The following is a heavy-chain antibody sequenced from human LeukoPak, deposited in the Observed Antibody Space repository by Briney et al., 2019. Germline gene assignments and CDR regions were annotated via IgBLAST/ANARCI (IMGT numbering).Heavy chain of an antibody. D-gene: IGHD6-19*01. V-gene: IGHV4-59*01. CDR3: ARAGSYSSGWYGADY. CDR1: GGSISSYY. CDR2: IYYSGST. Sequence: PSETLSLTCTVSGGSISSYYWSWIRQPPGKGLEWIGYIYYSGSTNYNPSLKGRVTISVDTSKNQFSLKLSSVTAADTAVYYCARAGSYSSGWYGADYWGQGTLVTVSS. J-gene: IGHJ4*02.